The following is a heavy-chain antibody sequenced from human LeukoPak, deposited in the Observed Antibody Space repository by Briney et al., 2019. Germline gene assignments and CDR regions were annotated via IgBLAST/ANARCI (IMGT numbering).Heavy chain of an antibody. V-gene: IGHV3-23*01. Sequence: GGSLRLSCAASGFTFSSYAMSWVRQAPGKGLEWVSAISGSGGSTYYADSVKGRFTISRDNSKNTLYLQMNSLRAEDTAVYYCAKDGVESYDFWSGYPDYWGQGTLVTVSS. J-gene: IGHJ4*02. CDR1: GFTFSSYA. CDR3: AKDGVESYDFWSGYPDY. CDR2: ISGSGGST. D-gene: IGHD3-3*01.